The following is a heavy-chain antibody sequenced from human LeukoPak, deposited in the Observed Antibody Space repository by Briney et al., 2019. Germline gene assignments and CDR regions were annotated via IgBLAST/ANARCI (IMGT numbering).Heavy chain of an antibody. Sequence: QTGRSLRLSCAASGFTFSSYGMHWVRQAPGKGLEWVAVISYDGSNKYYADSVKGRFTISRDNSKNTLYLQMNSLRAEDTAEYYCAKELILPHFDYWGQGTLVTVSS. CDR3: AKELILPHFDY. J-gene: IGHJ4*02. CDR2: ISYDGSNK. CDR1: GFTFSSYG. V-gene: IGHV3-30*18.